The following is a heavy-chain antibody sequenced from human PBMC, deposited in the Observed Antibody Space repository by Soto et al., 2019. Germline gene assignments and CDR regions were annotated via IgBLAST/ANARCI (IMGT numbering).Heavy chain of an antibody. J-gene: IGHJ6*04. D-gene: IGHD3-9*01. CDR2: ISVYNGNT. CDR1: GYTFTTYG. CDR3: ARAVLRYFDLFPVGPLNGRDV. Sequence: QVQLVQSGAEVKKPGASVKVTCKASGYTFTTYGISWVRQAPGQGVEWLGRISVYNGNTNYAKKLRGRVIMTPDTPRRIDYMELSSLRSDDTAVYFWARAVLRYFDLFPVGPLNGRDVWGKGTTVIVCS. V-gene: IGHV1-18*04.